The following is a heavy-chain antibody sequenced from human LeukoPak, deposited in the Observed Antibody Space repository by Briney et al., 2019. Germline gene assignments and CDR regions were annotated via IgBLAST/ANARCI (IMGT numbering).Heavy chain of an antibody. CDR2: IYTSGST. Sequence: SQTLSLTCTVSGGSISSGSYYWSWIRQPAGEGLEWIGRIYTSGSTNYNPSLKSRVTISVDTSKNQFSLKPSSVTAADTAVYYCARNIVATISFDCWGQGTLVTVSS. D-gene: IGHD5-12*01. CDR1: GGSISSGSYY. J-gene: IGHJ4*02. V-gene: IGHV4-61*02. CDR3: ARNIVATISFDC.